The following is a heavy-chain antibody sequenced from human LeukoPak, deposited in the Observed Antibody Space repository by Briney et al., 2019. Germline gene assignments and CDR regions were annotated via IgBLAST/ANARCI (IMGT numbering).Heavy chain of an antibody. V-gene: IGHV4-59*01. J-gene: IGHJ4*01. D-gene: IGHD3-22*01. CDR1: GGSISSYY. Sequence: PSETLSLTCTVSGGSISSYYWSWIRQPPGKGLGWIGYSYYSGSTNYNPSLKSRVTISVDTSKDQFSLKLSSVTAADTAVSYCARSTYYYDSSRYNFDSWGHGNLVSVSS. CDR2: SYYSGST. CDR3: ARSTYYYDSSRYNFDS.